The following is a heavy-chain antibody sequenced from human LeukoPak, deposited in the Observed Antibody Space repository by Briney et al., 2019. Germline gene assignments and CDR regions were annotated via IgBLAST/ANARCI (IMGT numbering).Heavy chain of an antibody. Sequence: ASVKVSCRASGYTFTGYYMHWVRRAPGQGLEWMGWINPNSGGTNYAQKFQGRVTMTRDTSISTAYMELSRLGSDDTAVYYCARDSGGDSYGDIFNWFDPWGQGTLVTVSS. V-gene: IGHV1-2*02. CDR2: INPNSGGT. D-gene: IGHD5-18*01. CDR3: ARDSGGDSYGDIFNWFDP. CDR1: GYTFTGYY. J-gene: IGHJ5*02.